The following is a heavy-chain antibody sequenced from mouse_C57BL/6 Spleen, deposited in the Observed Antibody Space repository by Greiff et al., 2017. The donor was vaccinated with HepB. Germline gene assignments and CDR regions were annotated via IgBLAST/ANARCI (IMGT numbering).Heavy chain of an antibody. CDR3: ARWGTGGDYFDY. Sequence: VKLQESGAELVKPGASVKISCKASGYAFSSYWMNWVKQRPGKGLEWIGQIYPGDGDTNYNGKFKGKATLTADKSSSTASMQLSSLNSEDSAVYFCARWGTGGDYFDYWGQGTTLTVSS. CDR2: IYPGDGDT. CDR1: GYAFSSYW. J-gene: IGHJ2*01. V-gene: IGHV1-80*01.